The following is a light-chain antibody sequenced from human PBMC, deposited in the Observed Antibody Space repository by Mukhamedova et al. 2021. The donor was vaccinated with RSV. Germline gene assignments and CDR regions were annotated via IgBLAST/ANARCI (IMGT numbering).Light chain of an antibody. CDR2: AAS. CDR3: LQDYNYPS. V-gene: IGKV1-6*01. Sequence: WYQRRVHGKAPKLLIYAASSLQSGVPSRFSGSGSGTDFTLTISSLQPEDFATYYCLQDYNYPSFGPGTKVDIK. J-gene: IGKJ3*01.